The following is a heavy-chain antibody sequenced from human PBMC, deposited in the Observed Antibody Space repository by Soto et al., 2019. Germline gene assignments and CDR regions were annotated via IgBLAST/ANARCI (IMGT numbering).Heavy chain of an antibody. D-gene: IGHD3-10*02. Sequence: PSETLSLTCTVSGGSINNYYWSWIRQPPGKRLEWIGYIYYRGSTKYNPSLKSRVTISVDTSKNQFSLNLSSVTAADTAVYYCARHLFGVRGPGLDSWGQGTLVTVSS. V-gene: IGHV4-59*08. CDR3: ARHLFGVRGPGLDS. CDR1: GGSINNYY. CDR2: IYYRGST. J-gene: IGHJ4*02.